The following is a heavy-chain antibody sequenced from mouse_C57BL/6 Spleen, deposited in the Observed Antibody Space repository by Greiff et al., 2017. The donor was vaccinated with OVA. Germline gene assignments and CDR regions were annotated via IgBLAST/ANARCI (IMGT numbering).Heavy chain of an antibody. CDR2: IYPRSGNT. CDR1: GYTFTSYG. D-gene: IGHD3-2*02. V-gene: IGHV1-81*01. Sequence: QVQLKQSGAELARPGASVKLSCKASGYTFTSYGISWVKQRTGQGLEWIGEIYPRSGNTYYNEKFKGKATLTADKSSSTAYMELRSLTSEDSAVYFCARAPSDSSGYYAMDYWGQGTSVTVSS. CDR3: ARAPSDSSGYYAMDY. J-gene: IGHJ4*01.